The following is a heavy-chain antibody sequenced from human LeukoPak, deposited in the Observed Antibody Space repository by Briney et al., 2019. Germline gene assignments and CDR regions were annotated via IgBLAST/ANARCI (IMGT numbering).Heavy chain of an antibody. CDR2: IRHDGSNK. D-gene: IGHD1-26*01. V-gene: IGHV3-30*02. CDR3: AKDQLGEELLGDY. Sequence: GGSLRLSCAASGFTFSSYGMHWVRQAPGKGLEWVAFIRHDGSNKYYADSVKGRFTISRDNSKNTLYLQMNSLRAEDTAVYYCAKDQLGEELLGDYWGKGTLVTVSS. CDR1: GFTFSSYG. J-gene: IGHJ4*02.